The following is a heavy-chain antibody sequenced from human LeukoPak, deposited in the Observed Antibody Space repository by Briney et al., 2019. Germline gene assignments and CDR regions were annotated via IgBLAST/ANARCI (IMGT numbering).Heavy chain of an antibody. CDR2: IKSKTDGGTT. J-gene: IGHJ4*02. CDR3: TATTEYVYFGY. D-gene: IGHD4-11*01. Sequence: PGGSLRLSCAASGFTFGNAWMSWVRQAPGKGLEWVGRIKSKTDGGTTDYAAPVRGRFTISRDDSKNTLYLQMNSLKTEDTAVYYCTATTEYVYFGYWGQGTLVTVSS. V-gene: IGHV3-15*01. CDR1: GFTFGNAW.